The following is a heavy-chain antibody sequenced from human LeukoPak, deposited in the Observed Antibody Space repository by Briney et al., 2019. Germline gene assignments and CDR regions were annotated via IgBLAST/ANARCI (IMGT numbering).Heavy chain of an antibody. D-gene: IGHD6-13*01. J-gene: IGHJ6*03. V-gene: IGHV3-48*04. CDR1: EFTFGRYA. CDR2: ISRSSFKI. CDR3: VRDPSYGSSWYYYMDV. Sequence: PGGSLRLSCAASEFTFGRYAMNWVRQAPGKGLEGVSYISRSSFKIGYADSVKGRFTISRDNSKNSLYLQMDSLRVEDTAVYYCVRDPSYGSSWYYYMDVWGKGPTVTVSS.